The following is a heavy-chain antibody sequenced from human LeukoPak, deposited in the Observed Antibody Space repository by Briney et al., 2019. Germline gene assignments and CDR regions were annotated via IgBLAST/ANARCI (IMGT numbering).Heavy chain of an antibody. CDR1: GFTFSSYW. CDR2: IKQDGSEK. V-gene: IGHV3-7*04. Sequence: GGSLRLSCAASGFTFSSYWMSWVRQTPGKGLEWVANIKQDGSEKYYVDSVKGRFTISRDNAKNSLYLRMNSLRAEDTAVYYCARAMYYDFWSGYYPGLGPWGQGTLVTLSS. J-gene: IGHJ5*02. D-gene: IGHD3-3*01. CDR3: ARAMYYDFWSGYYPGLGP.